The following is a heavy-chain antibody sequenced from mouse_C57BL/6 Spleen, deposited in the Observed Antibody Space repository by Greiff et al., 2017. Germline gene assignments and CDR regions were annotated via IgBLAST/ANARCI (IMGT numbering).Heavy chain of an antibody. Sequence: VQLQQPGAELVKPGASVKLSCKASGYTFTSYWMQWVKQRPGQGLEWIGEIDPSDSYTNYNQKFKGKATLTVDTSSSTAYMQLSSLTSEDSAVYYCARRYGSSFWYFDVWGTGTTVTVSS. CDR3: ARRYGSSFWYFDV. CDR1: GYTFTSYW. J-gene: IGHJ1*03. CDR2: IDPSDSYT. D-gene: IGHD1-1*01. V-gene: IGHV1-50*01.